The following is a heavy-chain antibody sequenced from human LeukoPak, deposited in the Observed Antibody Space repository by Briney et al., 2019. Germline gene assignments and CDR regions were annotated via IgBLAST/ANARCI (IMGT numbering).Heavy chain of an antibody. CDR1: GFTFNSNS. CDR2: ISSSSSYI. Sequence: PGGSLRLSCAASGFTFNSNSMNWVRQAPGKGLEWVSSISSSSSYIYYADSVKGRFTISRDNAKNSLYLQMNSLRAEDTAVYYCARDQGYCTNGVCYHDAFDIWGQGTMVTVSS. J-gene: IGHJ3*02. D-gene: IGHD2-8*01. V-gene: IGHV3-21*01. CDR3: ARDQGYCTNGVCYHDAFDI.